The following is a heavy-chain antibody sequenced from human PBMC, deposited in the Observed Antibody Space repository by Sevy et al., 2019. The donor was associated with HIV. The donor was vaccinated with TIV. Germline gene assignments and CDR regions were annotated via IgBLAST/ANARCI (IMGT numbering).Heavy chain of an antibody. J-gene: IGHJ4*02. CDR2: IWNDGSNK. CDR3: ARGGDFNDRSAKRDFDY. Sequence: GGSLRLSCAASGFTFSNYGMHWVRQAPGKGLEWVAVIWNDGSNKYYGDSVKGRFTISRDNSKNTRYLQMNSLRVEDTAVYFCARGGDFNDRSAKRDFDYWGQGTLVTVSS. D-gene: IGHD3-22*01. CDR1: GFTFSNYG. V-gene: IGHV3-33*01.